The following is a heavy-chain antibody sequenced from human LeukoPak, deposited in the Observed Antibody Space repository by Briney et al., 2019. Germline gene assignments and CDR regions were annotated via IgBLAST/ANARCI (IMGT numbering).Heavy chain of an antibody. CDR3: ARAVGALDY. J-gene: IGHJ4*02. Sequence: GGSLRLSCVASGFTLSSYNMNWVRQVPGKGLEWVSYISSSSSTIYYADSVKGRFTISRDNAKNSLYLQMNSLRAEDTAVYYCARAVGALDYWGQGTLVTVSS. CDR2: ISSSSSTI. D-gene: IGHD1-26*01. CDR1: GFTLSSYN. V-gene: IGHV3-48*04.